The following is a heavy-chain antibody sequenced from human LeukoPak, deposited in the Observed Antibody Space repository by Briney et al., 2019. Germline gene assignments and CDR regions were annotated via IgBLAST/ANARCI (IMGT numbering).Heavy chain of an antibody. D-gene: IGHD6-19*01. CDR3: VKEAVPRICDWYDY. Sequence: PGGSLRLSCAASGFTFTTYAMDWVRQAPGKGLEWISVISGSGETTHYADSVKGRFTISRDNSKNTLYLQMNSLRPEDTAVYYCVKEAVPRICDWYDYWGQGTLVTVSP. CDR1: GFTFTTYA. V-gene: IGHV3-23*01. CDR2: ISGSGETT. J-gene: IGHJ4*02.